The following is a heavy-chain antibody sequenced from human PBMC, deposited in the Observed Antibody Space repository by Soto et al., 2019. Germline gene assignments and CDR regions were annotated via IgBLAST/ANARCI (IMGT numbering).Heavy chain of an antibody. CDR1: GGSISSSSYY. CDR2: IYYSGST. CDR3: ARNGASIAAAQGWFDP. D-gene: IGHD6-13*01. J-gene: IGHJ5*02. V-gene: IGHV4-39*01. Sequence: SETLSLTCTVSGGSISSSSYYWGWIRQPPGKGLEWIGSIYYSGSTYYNPPLKSRVTISVDTSKNQFSLKLSSVTAADTAVYYCARNGASIAAAQGWFDPWGQGTLVTVSS.